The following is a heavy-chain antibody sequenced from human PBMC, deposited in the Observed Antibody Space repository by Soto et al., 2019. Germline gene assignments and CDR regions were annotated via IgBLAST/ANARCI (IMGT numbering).Heavy chain of an antibody. J-gene: IGHJ4*02. CDR3: ARLVGATTSGFDY. CDR2: ISGYDGNT. D-gene: IGHD1-26*01. V-gene: IGHV1-18*01. Sequence: ASVKVSCKPSGYTFINYGITWVRQAPGQGLEWMGWISGYDGNTNYAPKLQGRVTMTRDTSTSTVYMELRSLRSDETAVYYCARLVGATTSGFDYWGQGTLVTVSS. CDR1: GYTFINYG.